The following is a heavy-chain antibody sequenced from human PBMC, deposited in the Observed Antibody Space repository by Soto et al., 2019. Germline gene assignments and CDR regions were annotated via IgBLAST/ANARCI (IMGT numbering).Heavy chain of an antibody. CDR2: IYYSGST. D-gene: IGHD3-22*01. Sequence: PSETLSLTCTVSGGSISSGGYYWSWIRQHPGKGLEWIGYIYYSGSTYYNPSLKSRVTISVDTSKNQFSLKLSSVTAADTAMYYCTTDSYITTITVRFDYWGHGTLVTVSS. CDR3: TTDSYITTITVRFDY. V-gene: IGHV4-31*03. CDR1: GGSISSGGYY. J-gene: IGHJ4*01.